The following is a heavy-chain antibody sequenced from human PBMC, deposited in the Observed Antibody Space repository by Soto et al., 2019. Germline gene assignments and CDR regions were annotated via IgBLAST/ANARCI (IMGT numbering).Heavy chain of an antibody. CDR1: GFTFSSYA. D-gene: IGHD2-15*01. CDR2: ISYDGSNK. V-gene: IGHV3-30-3*01. Sequence: GGSLRLSCAASGFTFSSYAMHWVRQAPGKGLEWVAVISYDGSNKYYADSVKGRFTISRDNSKNTLYLQMNSLRAEDTAVYYCARDLIASIVVVVAATLPGMVDHWGQGTLVTVSS. CDR3: ARDLIASIVVVVAATLPGMVDH. J-gene: IGHJ5*02.